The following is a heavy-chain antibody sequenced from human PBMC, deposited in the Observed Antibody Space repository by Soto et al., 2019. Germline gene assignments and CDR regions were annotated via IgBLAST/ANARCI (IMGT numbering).Heavy chain of an antibody. D-gene: IGHD4-17*01. Sequence: EVPLVESGGGLVKPGGSLRLSCAASGFTFSNAWMSWVRQAPGKGLEWVGRIKRNADGGTADYAAPVKGRFTISRDDSKNTLYLQMNRLKTEDTAVYYCTTAATTVTTIDYWGQGTLVTVSS. J-gene: IGHJ4*02. CDR2: IKRNADGGTA. CDR3: TTAATTVTTIDY. CDR1: GFTFSNAW. V-gene: IGHV3-15*01.